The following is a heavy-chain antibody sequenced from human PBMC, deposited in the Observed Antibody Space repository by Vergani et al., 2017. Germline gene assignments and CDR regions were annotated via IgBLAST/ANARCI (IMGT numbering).Heavy chain of an antibody. V-gene: IGHV3-21*01. J-gene: IGHJ6*02. CDR3: ARDCTSGGCPDNYGMDV. D-gene: IGHD2-8*01. CDR2: ISSSSSYI. Sequence: EVQLVESGGGLVKPGGSLRLSCAASGFTFSSSSMNWVRQAPGKGLEWVSSISSSSSYIYYADSVKGRFTISRDNAKNSLYLQLRSLRAEDAAVYYCARDCTSGGCPDNYGMDVWGQGATVTVSS. CDR1: GFTFSSSS.